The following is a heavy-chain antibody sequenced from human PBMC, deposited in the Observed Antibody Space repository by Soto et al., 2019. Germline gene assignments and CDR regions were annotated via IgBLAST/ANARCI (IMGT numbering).Heavy chain of an antibody. CDR1: GFTFSSYA. J-gene: IGHJ4*02. CDR3: AREGVFGLVKIIPPDY. D-gene: IGHD3-3*01. Sequence: PGGSLRLSCAASGFTFSSYAMSWVRQAPGKGLEWVSAISGSGGSTYYADSVRGRFTISRDNSENTLYLQMDTLRVEDTAMYYCAREGVFGLVKIIPPDYWGQGAQVTVSS. CDR2: ISGSGGST. V-gene: IGHV3-23*01.